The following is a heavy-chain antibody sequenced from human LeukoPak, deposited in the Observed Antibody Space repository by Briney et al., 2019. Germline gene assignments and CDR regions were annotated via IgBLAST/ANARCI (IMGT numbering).Heavy chain of an antibody. D-gene: IGHD6-19*01. V-gene: IGHV3-23*01. Sequence: PGGSLRLSCAASGFTFSSYAMSWVRQAPGKGLEWVSGISGSGDSDSTYYADSVKGRFTISRDNSRNTLYLQMSSLRAEDTAVYYCAKADSSGWYESNWFDLWGQGTLVTVSS. CDR3: AKADSSGWYESNWFDL. CDR1: GFTFSSYA. CDR2: ISGSGDSDST. J-gene: IGHJ5*02.